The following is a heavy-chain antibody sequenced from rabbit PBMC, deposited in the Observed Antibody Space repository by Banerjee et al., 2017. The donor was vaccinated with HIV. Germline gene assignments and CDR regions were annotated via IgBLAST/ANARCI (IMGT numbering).Heavy chain of an antibody. V-gene: IGHV1S45*01. CDR2: IHAGSSGRT. J-gene: IGHJ3*01. Sequence: QEQLVESGGGLVTLGGSLKLSCKASGIDFSVYGITWVRQAPGKGPEWIACIHAGSSGRTYYASWAKGRFTISKTSSTTVTLQMTSLTAADTATYFCATITDNSGMALWGQGTLVTVS. D-gene: IGHD4-1*01. CDR1: GIDFSVYG. CDR3: ATITDNSGMAL.